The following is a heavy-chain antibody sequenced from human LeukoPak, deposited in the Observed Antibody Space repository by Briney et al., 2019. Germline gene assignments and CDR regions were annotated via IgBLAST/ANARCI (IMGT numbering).Heavy chain of an antibody. Sequence: PGGSLRLSCAASGFTFSSYSMNRVRQAPGKGLEWVSSISSSSSYIYYADSVKGRFTISRDSAKNSLYLQMNSLRAEDTAVYYCARDGIAAGQEYYFDYWGQGTLVTVSS. CDR2: ISSSSSYI. D-gene: IGHD6-6*01. CDR3: ARDGIAAGQEYYFDY. CDR1: GFTFSSYS. V-gene: IGHV3-21*01. J-gene: IGHJ4*02.